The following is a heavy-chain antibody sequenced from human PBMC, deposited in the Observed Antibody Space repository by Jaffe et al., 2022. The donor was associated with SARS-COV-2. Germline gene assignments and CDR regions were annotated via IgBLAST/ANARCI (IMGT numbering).Heavy chain of an antibody. Sequence: QVQLVESGGGVVQPGRSLRLSCAASGFTFSSYGMHWVRQAPGKGLEWVAVISYDGSNKYYADSVKGRFTISRDNSKNTLYLQMNSLRAEDTAVYYCAKDHNPQVSRTYSSSWVTYYYYGMDVWGQGTTVTVSS. CDR3: AKDHNPQVSRTYSSSWVTYYYYGMDV. V-gene: IGHV3-30*18. CDR1: GFTFSSYG. J-gene: IGHJ6*02. D-gene: IGHD6-6*01. CDR2: ISYDGSNK.